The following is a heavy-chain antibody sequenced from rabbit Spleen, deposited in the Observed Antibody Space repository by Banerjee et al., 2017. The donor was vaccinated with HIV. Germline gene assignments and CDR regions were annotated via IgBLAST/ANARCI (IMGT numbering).Heavy chain of an antibody. D-gene: IGHD1-1*01. CDR1: GFSFSNKA. CDR2: IGSDTGNT. Sequence: QEQLVESGGGLVKPEGSLKLSCTASGFSFSNKAVMCWVRQAPGKGLEWIACIGSDTGNTWYASWAKGRFTITRSTSLNTVDLKMTSLTAADTATYFCARGGTSSIDFNLWGPGTLVTVS. CDR3: ARGGTSSIDFNL. V-gene: IGHV1S47*01. J-gene: IGHJ4*01.